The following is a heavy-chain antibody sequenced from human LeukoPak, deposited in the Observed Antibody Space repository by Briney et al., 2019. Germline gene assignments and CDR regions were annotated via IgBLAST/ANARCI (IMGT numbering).Heavy chain of an antibody. CDR3: ARVHSYCSTTSCLDY. D-gene: IGHD2-2*01. J-gene: IGHJ4*02. Sequence: ASVKVSCKASGYTFTSYGISWVRQAPGQGLEWMGWISAYNGNSNYAQKFQGRVTMTTDASTSTGYMELRSLRSDDTAVYYCARVHSYCSTTSCLDYWGQGTLVTVSS. CDR2: ISAYNGNS. V-gene: IGHV1-18*01. CDR1: GYTFTSYG.